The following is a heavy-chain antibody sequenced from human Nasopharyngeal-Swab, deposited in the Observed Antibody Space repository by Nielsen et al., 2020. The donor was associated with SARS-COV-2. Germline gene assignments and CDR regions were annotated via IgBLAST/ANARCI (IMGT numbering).Heavy chain of an antibody. Sequence: WVRQAPGQGLEWMGWINTNTGNPTYAQGFTGRFVFSLDTSVSTAYLQISSLKAEDTAVYYCARGLDDYGGHYYYYYYMDVWGKGTTVTVPS. CDR3: ARGLDDYGGHYYYYYYMDV. V-gene: IGHV7-4-1*02. J-gene: IGHJ6*03. D-gene: IGHD3-16*01. CDR2: INTNTGNP.